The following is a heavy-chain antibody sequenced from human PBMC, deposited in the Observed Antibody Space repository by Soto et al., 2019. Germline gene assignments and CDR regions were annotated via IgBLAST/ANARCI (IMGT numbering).Heavy chain of an antibody. CDR1: GIPFSTYA. Sequence: GGSLRLSCAASGIPFSTYAMNWVHQAPGKGLEWVSVISGSSGSTHYADSVRGRFTISRDNSKNTLYLQMNSLTAQDTAVYYCARDYDRDSFDPWRQGTLVTVSS. D-gene: IGHD3-9*01. CDR3: ARDYDRDSFDP. J-gene: IGHJ5*02. CDR2: ISGSSGST. V-gene: IGHV3-23*01.